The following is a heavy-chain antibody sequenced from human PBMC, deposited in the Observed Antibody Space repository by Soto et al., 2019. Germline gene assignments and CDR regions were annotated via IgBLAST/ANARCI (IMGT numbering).Heavy chain of an antibody. CDR1: GFIFSSYG. Sequence: GGSLRLSCAASGFIFSSYGMSWVRQAPGKGLEWVSGISDSGGSTYYADSVKGRFTISRDNSKNTLYLQMNSLRAEDTAVYNCAKVAAVAGKYDAFDIWGQGTMVTVSS. CDR2: ISDSGGST. J-gene: IGHJ3*02. V-gene: IGHV3-23*01. CDR3: AKVAAVAGKYDAFDI. D-gene: IGHD6-19*01.